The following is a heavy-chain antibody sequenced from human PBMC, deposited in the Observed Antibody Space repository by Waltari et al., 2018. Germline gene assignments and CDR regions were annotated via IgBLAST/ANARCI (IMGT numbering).Heavy chain of an antibody. CDR2: IRNKANSYAT. Sequence: EVQLVESGGGLVQPGGSLQLYCAASGFTFSGSTMHWVRQASGKGLEWVGRIRNKANSYATGYAVSVKGRFTISRDDSKNTAYLEMNSLKTEDTAVYYCSTMGETSGYWGQGTLVTVSS. J-gene: IGHJ4*02. CDR1: GFTFSGST. CDR3: STMGETSGY. V-gene: IGHV3-73*02. D-gene: IGHD3-16*01.